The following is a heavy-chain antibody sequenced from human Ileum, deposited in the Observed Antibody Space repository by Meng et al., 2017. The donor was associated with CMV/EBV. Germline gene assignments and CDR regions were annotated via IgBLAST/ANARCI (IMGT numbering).Heavy chain of an antibody. CDR1: GFTVSSNY. V-gene: IGHV3-53*01. Sequence: GGSLRLSCAASGFTVSSNYMSWVRQAPGKGLEWVSVIHTDGTAYYADSVKGRFTISRDSSKNTLYLQMNSLRADDAAIYYCAREEYCSGSACVNINRYFDLWGRGTLVTVSS. CDR2: IHTDGTA. CDR3: AREEYCSGSACVNINRYFDL. J-gene: IGHJ2*01. D-gene: IGHD2-15*01.